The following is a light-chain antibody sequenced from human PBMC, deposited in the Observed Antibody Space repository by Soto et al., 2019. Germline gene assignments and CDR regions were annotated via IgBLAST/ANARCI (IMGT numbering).Light chain of an antibody. Sequence: QSVLTQPPSVSGAPGQRVTISCTGSSSNIGAGYDVHWYQQLPGTAPKLLIYGNSNRPSGVPVRCSGSKSGTSASLAITGLQAEDEADYYCQSYDSSLRVSVFGGGTKLTVL. V-gene: IGLV1-40*01. CDR2: GNS. CDR1: SSNIGAGYD. CDR3: QSYDSSLRVSV. J-gene: IGLJ2*01.